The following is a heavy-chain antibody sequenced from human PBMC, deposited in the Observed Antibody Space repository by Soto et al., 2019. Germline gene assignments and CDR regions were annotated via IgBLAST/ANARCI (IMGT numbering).Heavy chain of an antibody. D-gene: IGHD6-13*01. CDR3: VRDIAAAGTSYYYYGMDV. V-gene: IGHV3-33*01. J-gene: IGHJ6*02. Sequence: QVQQVESGGGVVQPGRSLRLSCAASGFTFSSYGMHWVRQAPGKGLEWVAVIWYDGSNKYYADSVKGRFTISRDNSKNTLYLQRNSLRAEDTAVYYWVRDIAAAGTSYYYYGMDVWGQGTTVTVSS. CDR1: GFTFSSYG. CDR2: IWYDGSNK.